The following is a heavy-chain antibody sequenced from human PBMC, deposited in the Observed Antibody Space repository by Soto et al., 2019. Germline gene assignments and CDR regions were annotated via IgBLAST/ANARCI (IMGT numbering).Heavy chain of an antibody. Sequence: QVQLQESGPGLLKPSQTLSLTCTVSGGSISSGDYYWSRIRQHPGKGLEWIGYIYYSGSTYYNPPLKSRVTKSVDTSKIQFSLKLCSVTAAGTAVYYCARDKVGAAAGNVDSGMGVWGQGTTVTVYS. D-gene: IGHD6-13*01. CDR1: GGSISSGDYY. J-gene: IGHJ6*02. CDR2: IYYSGST. V-gene: IGHV4-31*03. CDR3: ARDKVGAAAGNVDSGMGV.